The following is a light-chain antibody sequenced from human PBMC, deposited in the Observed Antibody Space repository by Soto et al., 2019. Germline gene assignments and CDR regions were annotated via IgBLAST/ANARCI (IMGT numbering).Light chain of an antibody. Sequence: EIVLTQSPGTLTFSPGERATLSRRASQSVSSSYLAWYQQKPGQAPRLLIYGASNRATGIPDRFSGSGSGTDFTLTISRLEPEDFAVYYCQQYGSSGTFGQGTKVDIK. CDR1: QSVSSSY. CDR3: QQYGSSGT. J-gene: IGKJ1*01. V-gene: IGKV3-20*01. CDR2: GAS.